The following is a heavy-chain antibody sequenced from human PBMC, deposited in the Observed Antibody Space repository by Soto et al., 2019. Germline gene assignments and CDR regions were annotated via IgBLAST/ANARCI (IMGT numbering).Heavy chain of an antibody. J-gene: IGHJ6*02. Sequence: GGSLRLSCAASGFTFSSYGMHWVRQAPGKGLEWVAVIWYDGSYKYYADSVKGRFTISRDNSKNTLYLQMNSLRAEDTAMYYCARVFSISTSCMRPVFYYYYGMDVWGQGTTVTVSS. D-gene: IGHD2-2*01. CDR2: IWYDGSYK. V-gene: IGHV3-33*01. CDR1: GFTFSSYG. CDR3: ARVFSISTSCMRPVFYYYYGMDV.